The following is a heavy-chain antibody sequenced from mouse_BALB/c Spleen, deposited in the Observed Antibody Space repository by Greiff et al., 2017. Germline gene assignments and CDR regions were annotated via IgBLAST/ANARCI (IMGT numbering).Heavy chain of an antibody. Sequence: EVQRVESGGGLVKPGGSLKLSCAASGFTFSDYYMYWVRQTPEKRLEWVASISSGGSTYYPDSVKGRFTISRDNARNILYLQMSSLRSEDTAMYYCARERDYYGNYDYAMDYWGQGTSVTVSS. D-gene: IGHD2-1*01. CDR2: ISSGGST. CDR3: ARERDYYGNYDYAMDY. CDR1: GFTFSDYY. V-gene: IGHV5-6-5*01. J-gene: IGHJ4*01.